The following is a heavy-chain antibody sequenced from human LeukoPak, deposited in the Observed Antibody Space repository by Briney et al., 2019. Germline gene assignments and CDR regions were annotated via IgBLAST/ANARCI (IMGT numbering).Heavy chain of an antibody. D-gene: IGHD3-10*01. CDR3: AREYHYYGSGSAFDY. Sequence: ASVKVSCKASGYTFTSYGISWVRQAPGRGLEWMGWISAYNGNTNYAQKLQGRVTMTTDTSTSTAYMELRSLRSDDTAVYYCAREYHYYGSGSAFDYWGQGTLVTVSS. V-gene: IGHV1-18*04. J-gene: IGHJ4*02. CDR2: ISAYNGNT. CDR1: GYTFTSYG.